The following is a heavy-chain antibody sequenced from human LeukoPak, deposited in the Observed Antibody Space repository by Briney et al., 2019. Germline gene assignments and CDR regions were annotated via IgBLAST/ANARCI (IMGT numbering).Heavy chain of an antibody. CDR3: ARDSLPMAVTGPFDH. J-gene: IGHJ4*02. Sequence: GGSLRLSCAASGFTFSSYEMNWVRQTPGKGLEWVTSIWFDGSIHYADSVKGRVIISRDNSKSALYLQMNSLRAEDTAIYYCARDSLPMAVTGPFDHWGQGALVTVSS. CDR2: IWFDGSI. V-gene: IGHV3-33*08. CDR1: GFTFSSYE. D-gene: IGHD6-19*01.